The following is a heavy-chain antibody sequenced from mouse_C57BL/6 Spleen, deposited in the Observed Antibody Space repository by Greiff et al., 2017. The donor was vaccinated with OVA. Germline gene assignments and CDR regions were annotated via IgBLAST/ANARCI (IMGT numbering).Heavy chain of an antibody. CDR1: GFTFSDYY. J-gene: IGHJ2*01. D-gene: IGHD1-1*01. Sequence: EVQRVESEGGLVQPGSSMKLSCTASGFTFSDYYMAWVRQVPEKGLEWVANINYDGSSTYYLDSLKSRFIISRDNAKNILYLQMSSLKSEDTATYYCARDQDYGRFDYWGQGTTLTVSS. CDR2: INYDGSST. V-gene: IGHV5-16*01. CDR3: ARDQDYGRFDY.